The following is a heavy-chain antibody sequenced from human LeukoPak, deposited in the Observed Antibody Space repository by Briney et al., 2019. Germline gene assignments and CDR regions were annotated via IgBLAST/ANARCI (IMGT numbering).Heavy chain of an antibody. CDR2: IRSKANSYAT. V-gene: IGHV3-73*01. CDR3: TRLVPYCSSTSCSDY. D-gene: IGHD2-2*01. CDR1: GFTFSGSA. J-gene: IGHJ4*02. Sequence: GGSPRLSCAASGFTFSGSAMHGVRQASGKGLEWVGRIRSKANSYATAYAASVKGRFTISRDDSKNTAYLQMNSLKTEDTAVYYCTRLVPYCSSTSCSDYWGQGTLVTVSS.